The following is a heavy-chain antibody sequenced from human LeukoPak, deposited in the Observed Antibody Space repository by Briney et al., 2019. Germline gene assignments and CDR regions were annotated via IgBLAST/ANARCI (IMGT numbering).Heavy chain of an antibody. CDR3: ATADKWEPLDY. CDR2: FYPEDGES. Sequence: GSVKVSCKVSGVSLSETSIHWVRQAPGQWLEWMGGFYPEDGESIFAQRFQGRFSMTEDTSTDTAYMELRSLRPEDTAVYYCATADKWEPLDYWGQGTLVTVSS. D-gene: IGHD1-26*01. V-gene: IGHV1-24*01. J-gene: IGHJ4*02. CDR1: GVSLSETS.